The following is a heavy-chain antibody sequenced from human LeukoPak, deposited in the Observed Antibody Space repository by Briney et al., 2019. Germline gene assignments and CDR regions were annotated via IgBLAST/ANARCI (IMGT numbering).Heavy chain of an antibody. J-gene: IGHJ4*02. V-gene: IGHV1-3*03. CDR3: ARDTQYDFWSGYYKEVGYFDY. CDR2: INARNGNT. CDR1: GYTFTSYA. D-gene: IGHD3-3*01. Sequence: ASVKVSCKASGYTFTSYAMHWVRQAPGQRLEWMGWINARNGNTKYSQEFQGRVTITRDTSASTAYMELSSLRSEDMAVYYCARDTQYDFWSGYYKEVGYFDYWGQGTLVTVSS.